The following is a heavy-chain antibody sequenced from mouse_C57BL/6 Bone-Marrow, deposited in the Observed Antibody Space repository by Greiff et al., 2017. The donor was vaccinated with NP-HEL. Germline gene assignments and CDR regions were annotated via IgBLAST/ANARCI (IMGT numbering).Heavy chain of an antibody. CDR1: GYTFTSYW. CDR2: IDPNSGGT. D-gene: IGHD1-1*01. CDR3: ARSGYYGSRDV. V-gene: IGHV1-72*01. Sequence: QVQLQQPGAELVKPGASVKLSCKASGYTFTSYWMHWVKQRPGRGLEWIGRIDPNSGGTKYNEQFKSKATLTVDKPSSTAYMQLSGLTSEDSAVYYCARSGYYGSRDVWGTGTTVTVSS. J-gene: IGHJ1*03.